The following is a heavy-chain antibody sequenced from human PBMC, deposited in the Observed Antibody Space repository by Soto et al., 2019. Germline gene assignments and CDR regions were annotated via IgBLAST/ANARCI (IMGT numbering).Heavy chain of an antibody. D-gene: IGHD2-21*01. Sequence: GGSLSLSCAACGFSFSDYSMNWVRQAPGKGLEWVAFIDLTGTMTDYRESVKGRFTLSKDKSMKMVYLQMNNLRVEDAAIYYCTKDRVPDGIYSFDYWGRGALVTVSS. CDR3: TKDRVPDGIYSFDY. J-gene: IGHJ4*02. CDR2: IDLTGTMT. V-gene: IGHV3-23*05. CDR1: GFSFSDYS.